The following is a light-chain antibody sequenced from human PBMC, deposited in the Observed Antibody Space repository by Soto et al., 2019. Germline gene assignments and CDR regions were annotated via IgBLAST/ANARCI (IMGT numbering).Light chain of an antibody. CDR1: NIGGKN. J-gene: IGLJ1*01. CDR2: DDS. CDR3: QVWDTNSDYV. Sequence: SYELTQPPSVSVAPGQTATVSCGGNNIGGKNVHWYQRKPGQAPVLAVYDDSDRPSGIPERFSGSNSGNMATLTISRVEAGDEADYYCQVWDTNSDYVFGSGTKVTVL. V-gene: IGLV3-21*02.